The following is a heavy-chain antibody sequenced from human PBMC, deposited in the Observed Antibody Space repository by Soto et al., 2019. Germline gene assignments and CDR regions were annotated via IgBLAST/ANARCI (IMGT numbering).Heavy chain of an antibody. CDR1: GFSLSTSGVG. J-gene: IGHJ5*02. V-gene: IGHV2-5*02. D-gene: IGHD6-13*01. CDR3: AHRRSCCGSSWYWEYNWFDP. CDR2: IYWDDDK. Sequence: SGPTLVKPTQTLTLTCTFSGFSLSTSGVGVGWIRQPPGKALEWLALIYWDDDKRYSPSLKSRLTITKDTSKNQVVLTMTNMDPVDTATYYCAHRRSCCGSSWYWEYNWFDPWGQGTLVTVSS.